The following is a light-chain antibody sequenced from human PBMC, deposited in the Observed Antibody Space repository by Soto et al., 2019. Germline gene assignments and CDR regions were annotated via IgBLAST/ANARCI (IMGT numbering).Light chain of an antibody. CDR2: EVK. J-gene: IGLJ2*01. V-gene: IGLV2-14*01. Sequence: QSALTQPASVSGSPGQSITISCTGTSSDVGGYNYVSWYQQHPGKAPKLLIYEVKNRPSGFSNRFSGSKSGNTASLTISGLQAEDEADYYCSSYTSSSTVVFGGGTKVTVL. CDR3: SSYTSSSTVV. CDR1: SSDVGGYNY.